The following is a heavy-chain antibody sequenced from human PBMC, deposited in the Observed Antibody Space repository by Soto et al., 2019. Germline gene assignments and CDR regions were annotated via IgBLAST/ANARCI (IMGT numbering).Heavy chain of an antibody. D-gene: IGHD2-2*02. V-gene: IGHV3-73*01. CDR3: ARGQGAAIGDYYYHGMDV. CDR2: IRSRTNNFAT. CDR1: GFIFGGSA. Sequence: LRLSGAASGFIFGGSAIDCISQASGKGLECVGRIRSRTNNFATPSAASVKGRFTFSRDDSKNTAYLQMNAMKPEDTAVYHRARGQGAAIGDYYYHGMDVWGQGTTVPVPS. J-gene: IGHJ6*02.